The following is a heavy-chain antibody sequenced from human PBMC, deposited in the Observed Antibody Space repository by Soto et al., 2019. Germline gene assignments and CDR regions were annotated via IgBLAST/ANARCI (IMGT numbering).Heavy chain of an antibody. Sequence: ASLRLCGADSGVTGRNAGINWVRQAPGKGLEWVGRIKSKSDGGTTDYAAPVKGRFAISRDDSKNLVYMQMNSLKTEDTAVYYCRTDSYINIIVVRFDYWDHGTLVTVSS. D-gene: IGHD3-22*01. V-gene: IGHV3-15*07. CDR2: IKSKSDGGTT. CDR3: RTDSYINIIVVRFDY. CDR1: GVTGRNAG. J-gene: IGHJ4*03.